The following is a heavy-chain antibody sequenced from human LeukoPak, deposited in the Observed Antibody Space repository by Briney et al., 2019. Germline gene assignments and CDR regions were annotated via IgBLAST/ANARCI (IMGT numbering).Heavy chain of an antibody. J-gene: IGHJ4*01. Sequence: KPGGSLRLSCVVSGLSFSDSYMTWIRQTPGMGLESLAYISGMGHDIYYADSVKGRFTISRDNAKNSLYLQMNSLRPEDTALYHCSTGPRSLPYWGPGTLVTVSS. V-gene: IGHV3-11*01. CDR2: ISGMGHDI. D-gene: IGHD4-23*01. CDR1: GLSFSDSY. CDR3: STGPRSLPY.